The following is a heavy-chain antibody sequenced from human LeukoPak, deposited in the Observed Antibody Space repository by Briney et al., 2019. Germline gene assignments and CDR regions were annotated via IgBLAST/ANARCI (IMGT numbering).Heavy chain of an antibody. CDR1: GYTFTDYY. Sequence: ASVKVSCKASGYTFTDYYMHWVRQVPGQGLEWVGWFNPTGGGSHLAQKFQGRVALTMDASINTAYLGVIRLRSDDTAFYYCAKVAFDSSGYQYYSDSWGQGSLVTVSS. CDR3: AKVAFDSSGYQYYSDS. D-gene: IGHD3-22*01. J-gene: IGHJ4*02. V-gene: IGHV1-2*02. CDR2: FNPTGGGS.